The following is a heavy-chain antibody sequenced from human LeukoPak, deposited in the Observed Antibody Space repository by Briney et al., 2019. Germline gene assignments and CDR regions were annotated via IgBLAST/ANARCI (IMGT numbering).Heavy chain of an antibody. J-gene: IGHJ3*02. V-gene: IGHV4-59*06. CDR3: ARAAWRGSNSRDAFDI. CDR2: ISYSGTT. D-gene: IGHD4-23*01. CDR1: GDSISTYY. Sequence: SETLSLTCTVSGDSISTYYWSWIRQHPGKGLEWIGYISYSGTTYYSPSLQSRITISLDTSKNQSSLELSSVTAADKAVYYCARAAWRGSNSRDAFDIWGLGTVVTVSS.